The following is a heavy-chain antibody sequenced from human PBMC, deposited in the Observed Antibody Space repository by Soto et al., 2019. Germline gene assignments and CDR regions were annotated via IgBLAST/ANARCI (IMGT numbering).Heavy chain of an antibody. J-gene: IGHJ6*02. D-gene: IGHD7-27*01. Sequence: SETLSLTCSVSGVSLTSGTYYWSWIRQHPGKGLEWIGYIFYSGSTYYNPSLKSRVTISVDTSKNQFSLKLSSVTAADTAVYYCVRRNWGGYYYGMDVWGQGTTVTVSS. V-gene: IGHV4-30-4*08. CDR1: GVSLTSGTYY. CDR2: IFYSGST. CDR3: VRRNWGGYYYGMDV.